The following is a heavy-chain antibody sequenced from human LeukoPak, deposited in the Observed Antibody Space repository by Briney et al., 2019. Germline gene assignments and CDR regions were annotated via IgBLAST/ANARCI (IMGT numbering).Heavy chain of an antibody. CDR3: ACGGDCLDY. CDR2: INHSRST. Sequence: PSETLSLTCAVYGGSFSGYYWSWIRQPPGKGLEWNGEINHSRSTNYNPSLKSRVTISVDTSKNQFSLKLSSVTAADTAVYYCACGGDCLDYWGQGTLVTVSS. V-gene: IGHV4-34*01. D-gene: IGHD2-21*01. CDR1: GGSFSGYY. J-gene: IGHJ4*02.